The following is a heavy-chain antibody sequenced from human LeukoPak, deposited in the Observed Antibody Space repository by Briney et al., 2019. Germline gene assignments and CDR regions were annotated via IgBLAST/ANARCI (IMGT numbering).Heavy chain of an antibody. V-gene: IGHV3-7*03. CDR2: INEDGSEK. J-gene: IGHJ4*02. Sequence: GGSLRLSCAASGFTFSSYWMTWVRQAPGKGLEWVANINEDGSEKHYVDSVKGRFTVSRDNAENSLYLQMNSLGAEDTAVYYCPADRGRRDDYWGQGTLVTVSS. D-gene: IGHD5-12*01. CDR3: PADRGRRDDY. CDR1: GFTFSSYW.